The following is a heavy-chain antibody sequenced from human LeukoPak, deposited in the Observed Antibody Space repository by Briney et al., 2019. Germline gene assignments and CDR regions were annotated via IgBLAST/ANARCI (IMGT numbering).Heavy chain of an antibody. Sequence: ASVKVSCKASGGTFSSYAISRVRQAPGQGLEWMGGIIPIFGTANYAQKFQGRVTITADESTSTAYMELSSLRSEDTAAYYCARDPLPYYYDSSGYYYANNWFDPWGQGTLVTVSS. D-gene: IGHD3-22*01. J-gene: IGHJ5*02. CDR3: ARDPLPYYYDSSGYYYANNWFDP. CDR2: IIPIFGTA. V-gene: IGHV1-69*13. CDR1: GGTFSSYA.